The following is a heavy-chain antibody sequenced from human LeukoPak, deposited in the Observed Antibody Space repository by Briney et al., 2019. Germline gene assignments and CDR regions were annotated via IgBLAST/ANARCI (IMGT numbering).Heavy chain of an antibody. J-gene: IGHJ4*02. D-gene: IGHD6-13*01. CDR2: IKQDGSEK. CDR1: GFTFSSYW. V-gene: IGHV3-7*01. Sequence: GGSRRLSCAASGFTFSSYWMSWVRQAPGKGLEWVANIKQDGSEKYYVDSVKGRFTISRDNAKNALYLQMNSLRAEDTAVYYCARDGIAAAGTEFDYWGQGTLVTVSS. CDR3: ARDGIAAAGTEFDY.